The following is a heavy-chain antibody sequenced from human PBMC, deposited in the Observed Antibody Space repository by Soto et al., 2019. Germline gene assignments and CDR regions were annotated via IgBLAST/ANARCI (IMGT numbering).Heavy chain of an antibody. CDR3: ARHQSHSSSYVDP. J-gene: IGHJ5*02. CDR2: IYYSGST. D-gene: IGHD6-13*01. V-gene: IGHV4-39*01. CDR1: GGSISSSSYY. Sequence: PSXTRSLTCTVSGGSISSSSYYWCWIRQPPGKGLEWIGSIYYSGSTYYNPSLKSRVTISVDTSKNQFSLKLSSVTAADTAVYYCARHQSHSSSYVDPWGQGTLVTVSS.